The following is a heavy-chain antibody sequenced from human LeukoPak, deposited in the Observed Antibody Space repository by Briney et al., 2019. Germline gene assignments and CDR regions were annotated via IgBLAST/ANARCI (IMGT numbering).Heavy chain of an antibody. J-gene: IGHJ4*02. D-gene: IGHD2-21*02. CDR2: IRSSSSYI. V-gene: IGHV3-21*01. CDR3: ARVGDPWYFDY. Sequence: GGSLRLSCAASGFTFSSYSMNWVRQAPGKGLEWVSSIRSSSSYICYADSGKGRFPISRANAKNSLYLQMNSLRAEDTAVYYCARVGDPWYFDYWGQGTLVTVSS. CDR1: GFTFSSYS.